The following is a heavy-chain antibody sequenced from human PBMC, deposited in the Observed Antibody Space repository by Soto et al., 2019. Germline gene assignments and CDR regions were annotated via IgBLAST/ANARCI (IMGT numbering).Heavy chain of an antibody. CDR1: GDGFSNYG. D-gene: IGHD3-22*01. Sequence: GASVKGSCKASGDGFSNYGFSWVRQATGQGLEWMGWISAYDGQTNYTKKFQGRVTMTTDTSSSTAYMELRSLRSDDTAVYYCARVWYYDSSGYYAFDYWGLGTLVTVSS. CDR3: ARVWYYDSSGYYAFDY. J-gene: IGHJ4*02. CDR2: ISAYDGQT. V-gene: IGHV1-18*01.